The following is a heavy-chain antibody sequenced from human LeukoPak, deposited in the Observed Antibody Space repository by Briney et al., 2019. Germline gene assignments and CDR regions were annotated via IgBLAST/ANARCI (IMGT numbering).Heavy chain of an antibody. V-gene: IGHV3-15*01. Sequence: GGSLRLSCAASGFTFSNAWMSWVRQARGKGLAWVGRIKSKTDGGTTDYAAPVKGRFTISRDDSKNTLYLQMNSLKTEDTAVYYCTTVPRYCSGGSCSQFDYWGQGTLVTVSS. D-gene: IGHD2-15*01. CDR1: GFTFSNAW. CDR3: TTVPRYCSGGSCSQFDY. CDR2: IKSKTDGGTT. J-gene: IGHJ4*02.